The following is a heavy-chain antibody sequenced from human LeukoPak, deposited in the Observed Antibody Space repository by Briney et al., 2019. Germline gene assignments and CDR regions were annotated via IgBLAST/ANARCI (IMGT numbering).Heavy chain of an antibody. Sequence: PGGSLRLSCVTSGFTFSTSWMNWVRQAPGKGLEWVANIKEDGSVKNYADSVKGRFTISRDNAKNSLYLEINCLRAEDTAVYYCARQWGWFTSGWWLDTLDVWGQGSTVIVSS. CDR3: ARQWGWFTSGWWLDTLDV. CDR1: GFTFSTSW. J-gene: IGHJ3*01. CDR2: IKEDGSVK. D-gene: IGHD6-19*01. V-gene: IGHV3-7*01.